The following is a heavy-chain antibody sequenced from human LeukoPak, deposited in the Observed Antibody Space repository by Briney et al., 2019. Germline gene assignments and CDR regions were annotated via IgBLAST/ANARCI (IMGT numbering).Heavy chain of an antibody. CDR1: GFTVSSNY. J-gene: IGHJ3*02. Sequence: PGGSLRLSCAASGFTVSSNYMSWVRQAPGKGLEWVSVIYSGGSTYYADSVKGRFTISRDNSKNTLYLQMNSLRAEDTAVYYCAKDFPDYGGNYSPNDAFDTWGQGTMVTVSS. CDR2: IYSGGST. D-gene: IGHD4-23*01. CDR3: AKDFPDYGGNYSPNDAFDT. V-gene: IGHV3-53*01.